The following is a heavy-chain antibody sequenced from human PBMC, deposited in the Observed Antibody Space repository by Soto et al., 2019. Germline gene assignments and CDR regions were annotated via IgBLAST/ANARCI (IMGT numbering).Heavy chain of an antibody. CDR1: WFNLSDLC. J-gene: IGHJ4*02. CDR3: AKGSTSSYYSNFDY. V-gene: IGHV3-23*01. CDR2: ISDSGAGT. D-gene: IGHD2-15*01. Sequence: GALRPPWAASWFNLSDLCISWVRHAPGKGLEWVSVISDSGAGTHYADSVKGRFTLSRDNSKNTMYLEMNSLRAEDTAAYYCAKGSTSSYYSNFDYWGQGTLVTVSS.